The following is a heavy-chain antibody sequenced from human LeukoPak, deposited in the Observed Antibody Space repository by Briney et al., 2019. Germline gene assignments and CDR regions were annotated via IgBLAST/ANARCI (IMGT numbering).Heavy chain of an antibody. CDR2: ISGSGDDP. CDR1: GFTFSNYA. CDR3: AKQFVDI. D-gene: IGHD5-24*01. J-gene: IGHJ5*02. Sequence: GGSLRLSCAASGFTFSNYAMNWVRQAPGKGPEWVSSISGSGDDPSYADSVKGRFTISRDNSRNTLYLQMNSLRAEDTAVYYCAKQFVDIWGQGTLVTVSS. V-gene: IGHV3-23*01.